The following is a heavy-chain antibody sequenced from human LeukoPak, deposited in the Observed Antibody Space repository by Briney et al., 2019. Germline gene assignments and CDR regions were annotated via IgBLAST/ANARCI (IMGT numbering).Heavy chain of an antibody. CDR1: GYTFTSYD. D-gene: IGHD6-13*01. J-gene: IGHJ6*02. CDR3: ARAYSSSWPINYYYYGMDV. Sequence: ASVKVSCKASGYTFTSYDINWVRQATGQGLEWMGWMNPNSGSTGYAQKFQGRVTMTRNTSISTAYMELSSLRSEDTAVYYCARAYSSSWPINYYYYGMDVWGQGTTVTVSS. V-gene: IGHV1-8*01. CDR2: MNPNSGST.